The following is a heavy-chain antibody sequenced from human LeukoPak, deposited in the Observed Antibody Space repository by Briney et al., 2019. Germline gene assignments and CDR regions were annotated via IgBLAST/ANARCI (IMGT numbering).Heavy chain of an antibody. CDR3: AKGPERRGFCSGSACYSDC. CDR2: ISGYGAST. Sequence: GGSLRLSCAASGFTFGTTAMSWVRQAPGKGLEWVSTISGYGASTYYADSVKGRFTISRDNSKNTLYLQMNSLRAEDTAVYYCAKGPERRGFCSGSACYSDCWGQGTLVTVSS. D-gene: IGHD2-8*02. CDR1: GFTFGTTA. J-gene: IGHJ4*02. V-gene: IGHV3-23*01.